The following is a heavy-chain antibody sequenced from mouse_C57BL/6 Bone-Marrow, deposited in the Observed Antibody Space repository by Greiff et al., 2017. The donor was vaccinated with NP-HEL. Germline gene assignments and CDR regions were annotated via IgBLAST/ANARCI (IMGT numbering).Heavy chain of an antibody. V-gene: IGHV1-69*01. Sequence: VQLQQPGAELVMPGASVKLSCKASGYTFTSYWMHWVKQRPGQGLEWIGEIDPSDSYTNSNQKFKGKSTLTVDKSSRTAYMQLSSLTSEDSAVYYCARKGYYGSRYWYFDVWGTGTTVTVSS. CDR3: ARKGYYGSRYWYFDV. CDR2: IDPSDSYT. J-gene: IGHJ1*03. D-gene: IGHD1-1*01. CDR1: GYTFTSYW.